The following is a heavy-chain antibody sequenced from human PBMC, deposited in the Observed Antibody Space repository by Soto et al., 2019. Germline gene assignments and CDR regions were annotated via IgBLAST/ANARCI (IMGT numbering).Heavy chain of an antibody. CDR2: MNPNSGNT. D-gene: IGHD6-13*01. V-gene: IGHV1-8*01. Sequence: QVQLVQSGAEVKKPGASVKVSCKASGYTFTSYDIYWVRQGTGQELEWMGWMNPNSGNTGCAQKFQGRVTMTRNTSISTAYMDLSSLRSEDTAVYYCARAFSSWAGYYYYMDVWGKGTTVTVSS. J-gene: IGHJ6*03. CDR3: ARAFSSWAGYYYYMDV. CDR1: GYTFTSYD.